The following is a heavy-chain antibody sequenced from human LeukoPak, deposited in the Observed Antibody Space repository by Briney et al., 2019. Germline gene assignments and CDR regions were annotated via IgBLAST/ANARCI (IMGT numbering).Heavy chain of an antibody. Sequence: GASVKVSCKASGYTFTSYAMHWVRQAPGQRLEWMGWINAGNGNTKYSQKFQGRVTITRDTSASAAYMELSSLRSEDTAVYYCARDIVRDSGYDFFYWGQGTLVTVSS. CDR1: GYTFTSYA. V-gene: IGHV1-3*01. CDR3: ARDIVRDSGYDFFY. D-gene: IGHD5-12*01. J-gene: IGHJ4*02. CDR2: INAGNGNT.